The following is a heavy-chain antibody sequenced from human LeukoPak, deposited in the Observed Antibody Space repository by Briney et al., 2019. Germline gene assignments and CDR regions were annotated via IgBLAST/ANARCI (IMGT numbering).Heavy chain of an antibody. J-gene: IGHJ4*02. D-gene: IGHD4-23*01. V-gene: IGHV3-21*06. CDR3: ARDGRGGHNDF. CDR1: GFTFSSYS. Sequence: GGSLRLSCAASGFTFSSYSMNWVRQAPGKGLEWVSFISSSRSYIYYADSVKGRFTISRDNAKNSLFLQMDGLRVDDTAVYFCARDGRGGHNDFWGQGTLITVSS. CDR2: ISSSRSYI.